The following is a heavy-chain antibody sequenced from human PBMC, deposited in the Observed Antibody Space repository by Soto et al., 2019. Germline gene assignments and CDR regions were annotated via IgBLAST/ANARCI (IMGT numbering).Heavy chain of an antibody. V-gene: IGHV4-30-4*01. Sequence: SETLSLTCTVSGGSISGGDYYWSWIRQPPGKGLEWIGYIYYSGSTYYNPSLKSRVTISVDTSKNQFSLKLSSVTAADTAIYYCERAHDHRDPRDALDTWGQGTMVTVSS. CDR3: ERAHDHRDPRDALDT. CDR1: GGSISGGDYY. CDR2: IYYSGST. J-gene: IGHJ3*02. D-gene: IGHD4-17*01.